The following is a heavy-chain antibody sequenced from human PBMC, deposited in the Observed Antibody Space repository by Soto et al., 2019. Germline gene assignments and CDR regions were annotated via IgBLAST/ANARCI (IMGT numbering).Heavy chain of an antibody. D-gene: IGHD6-25*01. CDR3: AKANSSGWVNWFDP. CDR2: ISWTSGSI. V-gene: IGHV3-9*01. CDR1: GFTFDDYA. Sequence: EVQLVASGGGLVQHGRSLRLSCAASGFTFDDYARHWVRQAPGKGLEWDSGISWTSGSIGYAASVKGRFTISRDNAKNSLYLQRNSLRAEDTALYYCAKANSSGWVNWFDPWGQGTLVTVSS. J-gene: IGHJ5*02.